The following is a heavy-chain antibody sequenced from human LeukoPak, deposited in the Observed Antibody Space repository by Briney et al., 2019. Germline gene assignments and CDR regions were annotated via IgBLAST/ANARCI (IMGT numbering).Heavy chain of an antibody. D-gene: IGHD1-26*01. Sequence: QPGGSLRFSCAASGFTFSSYAMSWGRQAPGKGLEWVSAFSGSGTITYYADSVTGRCTLSRDNSNNTLYLQMNSLRAEDTAIYYCAKGLGVGATASWFDPWGEGTLVTVSS. CDR2: FSGSGTIT. J-gene: IGHJ5*02. CDR1: GFTFSSYA. CDR3: AKGLGVGATASWFDP. V-gene: IGHV3-23*01.